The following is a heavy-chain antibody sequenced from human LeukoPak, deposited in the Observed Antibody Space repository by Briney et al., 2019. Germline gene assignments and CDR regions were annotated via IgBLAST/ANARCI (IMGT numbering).Heavy chain of an antibody. V-gene: IGHV4-59*01. Sequence: SETLSLTCSVSDCSIYSYYWNWIRRPPGKGLEWIGYIYYNGNTNYSPSLKSRVTMSVDTSKNLFSLKVSSVTAADTAVYYCARGRSNYYGMDVWGPGTTVTVSS. CDR3: ARGRSNYYGMDV. J-gene: IGHJ6*02. CDR2: IYYNGNT. CDR1: DCSIYSYY. D-gene: IGHD1-26*01.